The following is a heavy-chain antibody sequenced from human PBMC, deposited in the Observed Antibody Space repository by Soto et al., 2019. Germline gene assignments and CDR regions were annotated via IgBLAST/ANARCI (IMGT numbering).Heavy chain of an antibody. CDR3: AKGPHIVVVTAIPAYGMDV. Sequence: EVQLLESGGGLVQPGGSLRLSCAAAGFTFSSYAMSWVRQAPGKGLEWVSAISGSGGSTYYADSVKGRFTISRDNSKNTLYLQMNSLRAEDTAVYYCAKGPHIVVVTAIPAYGMDVWGQGTTVTVSS. CDR1: GFTFSSYA. D-gene: IGHD2-21*02. J-gene: IGHJ6*02. V-gene: IGHV3-23*01. CDR2: ISGSGGST.